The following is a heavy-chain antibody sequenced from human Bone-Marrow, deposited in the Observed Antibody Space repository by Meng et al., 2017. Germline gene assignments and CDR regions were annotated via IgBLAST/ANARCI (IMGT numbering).Heavy chain of an antibody. CDR2: IIPTFGTA. D-gene: IGHD4-23*01. Sequence: SVQVSCKASGGAFSSYAISWLRQAPGQGLEWMGGIIPTFGTANYAKKFQGRVTITADESTSTAYMELSSLRSEETAVYYCAGLAGLDYGGNSGVGYWGQGTLVTVSS. V-gene: IGHV1-69*13. CDR3: AGLAGLDYGGNSGVGY. CDR1: GGAFSSYA. J-gene: IGHJ4*02.